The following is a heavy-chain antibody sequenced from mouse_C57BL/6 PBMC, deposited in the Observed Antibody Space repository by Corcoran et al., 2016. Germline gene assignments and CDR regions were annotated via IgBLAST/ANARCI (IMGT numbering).Heavy chain of an antibody. Sequence: QVQLQQSGPELVKPGASVKLSCTASGYTFTSYDINWVKQRPGQGLAWIGWIYPRDGSTKYNEKFKGKATLTVDTSSSTAYMELHSLTSEDSAVYFCAGYGNLLAMDYWGQGTSVTVSS. D-gene: IGHD2-10*02. CDR1: GYTFTSYD. CDR3: AGYGNLLAMDY. CDR2: IYPRDGST. J-gene: IGHJ4*01. V-gene: IGHV1-85*01.